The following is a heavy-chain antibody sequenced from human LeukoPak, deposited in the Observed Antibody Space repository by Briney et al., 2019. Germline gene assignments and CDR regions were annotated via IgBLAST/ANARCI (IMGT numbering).Heavy chain of an antibody. D-gene: IGHD6-13*01. J-gene: IGHJ1*01. CDR3: AKFGSSWFEYFQH. CDR1: GFTFSSYA. V-gene: IGHV3-23*01. CDR2: ISGSGGST. Sequence: PGGSLRLSCAASGFTFSSYAMSWVRQAPGKGLEWVSGISGSGGSTYYADSVKGRFTISRDNSKNTLYLQMNSLRAEDTAVYYCAKFGSSWFEYFQHWGQGTLVTVSS.